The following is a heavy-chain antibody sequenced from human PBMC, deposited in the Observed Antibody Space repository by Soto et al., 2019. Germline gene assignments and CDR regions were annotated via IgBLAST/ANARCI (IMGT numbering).Heavy chain of an antibody. V-gene: IGHV1-18*01. D-gene: IGHD6-19*01. CDR1: GYTFTSYG. CDR2: ISAYNGNT. CDR3: AREQWLVGDYYYGMDV. Sequence: ASVKVSCKAPGYTFTSYGISWVRQAPGQGLEWMGWISAYNGNTNYAQKLQGRVTMTTDTSTSTAYMELRSLRSDDTAVYYCAREQWLVGDYYYGMDVWGQGTTVTVSS. J-gene: IGHJ6*02.